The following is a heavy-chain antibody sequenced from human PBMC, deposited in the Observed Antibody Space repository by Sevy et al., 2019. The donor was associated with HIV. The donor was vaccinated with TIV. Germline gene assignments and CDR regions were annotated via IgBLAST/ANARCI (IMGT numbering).Heavy chain of an antibody. J-gene: IGHJ3*02. CDR3: ARSLYLDSIGYHSAYAFDI. D-gene: IGHD3-22*01. Sequence: ASVKVSCKASGYTFTDYYIHWTRQAPGQGLEWMGWINPKSDAPLYAQKFQGRITMTTDTSTSTAYMELSRLRSDDTAMYFCARSLYLDSIGYHSAYAFDIWAQGTMVTVSS. CDR1: GYTFTDYY. CDR2: INPKSDAP. V-gene: IGHV1-2*02.